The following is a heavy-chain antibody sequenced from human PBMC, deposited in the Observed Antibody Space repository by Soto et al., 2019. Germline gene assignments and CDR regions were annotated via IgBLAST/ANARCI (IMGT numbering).Heavy chain of an antibody. CDR3: AREKYSSSSLDY. CDR1: GFTFSSYC. V-gene: IGHV3-48*04. J-gene: IGHJ4*02. Sequence: GGSLRLSCAASGFTFSSYCMHWVRQSPGKGLEWVSYISSSGSTIYYANSVKGRFTISRDNAKNSLYLQMNSLRAEDTAVYYCAREKYSSSSLDYWGQGTLVTVSS. CDR2: ISSSGSTI. D-gene: IGHD6-6*01.